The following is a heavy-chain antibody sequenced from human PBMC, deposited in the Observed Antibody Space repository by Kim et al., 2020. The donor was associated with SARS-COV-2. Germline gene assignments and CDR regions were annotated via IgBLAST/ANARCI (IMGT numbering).Heavy chain of an antibody. J-gene: IGHJ6*02. V-gene: IGHV4-34*01. D-gene: IGHD4-17*01. CDR3: ARDYVSYYYYGMDV. CDR2: INHSGST. CDR1: GGSFSGYY. Sequence: SETLSLTCAVYGGSFSGYYWSWIRQPPGKGLEWIGEINHSGSTNYNPSLKSRVTISVDTSKNQFSLKLSSVTAADTAVYYCARDYVSYYYYGMDVWGQGTTVTVSS.